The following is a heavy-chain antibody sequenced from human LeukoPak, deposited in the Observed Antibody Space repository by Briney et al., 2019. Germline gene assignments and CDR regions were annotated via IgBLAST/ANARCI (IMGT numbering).Heavy chain of an antibody. Sequence: HPGGSLRLSCAASGFTFSSYEMNWVRQAPGKGLEWVSYISSSGSTIYYADSVKGRFTISRDNAKNSLYLQMNSLRAEDTAVCYCARVGTMVRGDPWGQGTLVTVSS. CDR1: GFTFSSYE. CDR3: ARVGTMVRGDP. V-gene: IGHV3-48*03. D-gene: IGHD3-10*01. J-gene: IGHJ5*02. CDR2: ISSSGSTI.